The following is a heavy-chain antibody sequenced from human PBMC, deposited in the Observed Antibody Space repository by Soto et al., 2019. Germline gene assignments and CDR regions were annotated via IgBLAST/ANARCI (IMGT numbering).Heavy chain of an antibody. V-gene: IGHV3-21*01. CDR1: GSTFSSYS. J-gene: IGHJ3*02. CDR3: ARDRVLRFLEWFDAFDI. CDR2: ISSSSSYI. D-gene: IGHD3-3*01. Sequence: GCLIPACSPSGSTFSSYSMNWVRQAAGKGLEWVSSISSSSSYIYYADSVKGRFTISRDNAKNSLYLQMNSLRAEDTAVYYCARDRVLRFLEWFDAFDIWGQGTMVTV.